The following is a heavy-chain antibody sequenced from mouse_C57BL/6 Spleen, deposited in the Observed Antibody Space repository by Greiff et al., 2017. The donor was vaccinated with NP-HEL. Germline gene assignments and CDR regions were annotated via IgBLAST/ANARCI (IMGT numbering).Heavy chain of an antibody. V-gene: IGHV1-15*01. CDR1: GYTFTDYE. D-gene: IGHD4-1*01. CDR3: TRDWENFDY. Sequence: VQLQQSGAELVRPGASVTLSCKASGYTFTDYEMHWVKQTPVHGLEWIGAIDPETGGTAYNQKFKGKAILTADQSSSTAYMELRSLTSEDSAVYYCTRDWENFDYWGQGTTLTVSS. CDR2: IDPETGGT. J-gene: IGHJ2*01.